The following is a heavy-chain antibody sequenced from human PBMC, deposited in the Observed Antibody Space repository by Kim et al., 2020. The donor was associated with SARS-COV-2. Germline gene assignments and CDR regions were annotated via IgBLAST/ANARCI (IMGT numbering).Heavy chain of an antibody. Sequence: GGSLRLSCAASGFAFGTHSMNWVRQAPGKGLEWVSSIGGTTNYIYYADSLKGRFTISRDNSKNSLYLQMDSLRAEDTAVYYCARGGYCCTTSCYFYYYELDVWGQGTAVTVSS. J-gene: IGHJ6*02. V-gene: IGHV3-21*01. CDR1: GFAFGTHS. CDR2: IGGTTNYI. CDR3: ARGGYCCTTSCYFYYYELDV. D-gene: IGHD2-2*01.